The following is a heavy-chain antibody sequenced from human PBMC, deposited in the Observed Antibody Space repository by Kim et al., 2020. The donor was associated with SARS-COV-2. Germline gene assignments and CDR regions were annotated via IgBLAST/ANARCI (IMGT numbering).Heavy chain of an antibody. J-gene: IGHJ4*02. Sequence: GGSLRLSCAASGFTFSSYGMHWVRQAPGKGLEWVAVISYDGSNKYYADSVKGRFTISRDNSKNTLYLQMNSLRAEDTAVYYCAKDRSPHYTAMVARCFNYWGQGTLVTVSS. D-gene: IGHD5-18*01. CDR3: AKDRSPHYTAMVARCFNY. V-gene: IGHV3-30*18. CDR2: ISYDGSNK. CDR1: GFTFSSYG.